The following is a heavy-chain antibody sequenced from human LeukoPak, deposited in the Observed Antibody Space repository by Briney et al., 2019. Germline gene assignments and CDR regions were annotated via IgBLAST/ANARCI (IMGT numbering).Heavy chain of an antibody. Sequence: GGSLRLSCVASGFTVGSNYMSWVRQAPGKGLEWVANINQDGSEKYYVDSVRGRFTISRDNAKKSVYLQMNSLRAEDTAVYYCAQYYNILTAYYGMDVWGQGTTVTVSS. D-gene: IGHD3-9*01. CDR1: GFTVGSNY. CDR3: AQYYNILTAYYGMDV. V-gene: IGHV3-7*02. CDR2: INQDGSEK. J-gene: IGHJ6*02.